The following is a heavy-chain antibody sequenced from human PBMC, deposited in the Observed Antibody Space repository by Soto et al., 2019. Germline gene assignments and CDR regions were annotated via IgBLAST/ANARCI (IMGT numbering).Heavy chain of an antibody. J-gene: IGHJ5*02. Sequence: ASVKVSCKASGYTFTSYAMHWVRQAPGQRLEWMGWINAGNGNTKYSQKFQGRVTITRDTSASTAYMELSSLRSEDTAVYYCARQYCSGGSCYLQSNWFAPWGQGTLVPVSS. D-gene: IGHD2-15*01. CDR3: ARQYCSGGSCYLQSNWFAP. CDR2: INAGNGNT. CDR1: GYTFTSYA. V-gene: IGHV1-3*01.